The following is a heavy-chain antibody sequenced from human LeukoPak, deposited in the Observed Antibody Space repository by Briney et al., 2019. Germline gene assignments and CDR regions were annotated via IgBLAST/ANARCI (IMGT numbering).Heavy chain of an antibody. CDR2: IYSSGDT. J-gene: IGHJ4*02. Sequence: GGSLRLSCAASGFTVSSNFMSWVRQAPGKGLEWVSVIYSSGDTYYADYVKGRFTISRDNSKNTLYLQMKSLRAEDTAVYYCARDSYYGSGSYYRYTFDYWGQGTLVTVSS. D-gene: IGHD3-10*01. CDR1: GFTVSSNF. V-gene: IGHV3-53*01. CDR3: ARDSYYGSGSYYRYTFDY.